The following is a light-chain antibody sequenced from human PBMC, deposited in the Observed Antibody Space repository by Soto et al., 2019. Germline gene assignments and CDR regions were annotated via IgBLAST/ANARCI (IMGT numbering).Light chain of an antibody. CDR1: SSDVGGYNY. CDR3: CSYAGSYTYVI. V-gene: IGLV2-11*01. CDR2: DVS. J-gene: IGLJ2*01. Sequence: QSALTQPRSVSGSPGQSVTISCTGTSSDVGGYNYVSWYQQHPGEAPKLMIYDVSKRPSGVPDRFSGSKSGNTASLTISGLQTEDEADYYCCSYAGSYTYVIFGGGTQLTVL.